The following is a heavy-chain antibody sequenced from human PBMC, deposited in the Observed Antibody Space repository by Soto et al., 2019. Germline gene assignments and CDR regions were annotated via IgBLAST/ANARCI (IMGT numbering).Heavy chain of an antibody. CDR1: GFTFSSYA. CDR2: ISGSGGST. CDR3: ATQNSGSYPNY. D-gene: IGHD1-26*01. V-gene: IGHV3-23*01. Sequence: GGSLRLSCAASGFTFSSYAMSWVRQAPGKGLEWVSAISGSGGSTYYADSVKGRFTISSDNSKNTLYLQMNSLRAEDTAVYYCATQNSGSYPNYWGQGTLVTVSS. J-gene: IGHJ4*02.